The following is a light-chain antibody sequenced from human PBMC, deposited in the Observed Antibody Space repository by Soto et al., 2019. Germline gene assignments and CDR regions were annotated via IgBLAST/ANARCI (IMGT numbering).Light chain of an antibody. CDR2: EAS. V-gene: IGKV3-20*01. J-gene: IGKJ2*01. CDR3: HQDGSSPLT. CDR1: QSVNSSY. Sequence: LVLTQSPGTLSLSPGDRATLSCRASQSVNSSYLAWFQQKPGQAPRLLIYEASSRATGIQDRFSGSGSGTDSTPTITRLEPDDFAVYSCHQDGSSPLTIGKRTKMEIK.